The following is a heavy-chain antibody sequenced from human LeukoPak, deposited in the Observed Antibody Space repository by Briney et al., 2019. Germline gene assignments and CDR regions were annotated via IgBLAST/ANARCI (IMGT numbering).Heavy chain of an antibody. V-gene: IGHV4-38-2*01. Sequence: KPSETLSLTCAVSGYSISSGYYWGWIRQPPGKGLEWIGRIYHSGSTYYNQSLKSRVPIPVDTSKNQFSLKLSSVTAADMAVYYCARSPGGSYYFDYWGQGTLVTVSS. CDR3: ARSPGGSYYFDY. J-gene: IGHJ4*02. CDR2: IYHSGST. D-gene: IGHD1-26*01. CDR1: GYSISSGYY.